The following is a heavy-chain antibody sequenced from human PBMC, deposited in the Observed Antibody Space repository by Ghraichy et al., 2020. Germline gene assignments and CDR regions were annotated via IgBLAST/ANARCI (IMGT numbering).Heavy chain of an antibody. D-gene: IGHD2-2*01. Sequence: GGSLRLSCAGSGFTFSAYAMSWVRQAPGKGLEWVSRLSGSGDDTYYADSVKGRFTVSRDNAKNTVFLHMNSLRAEDTAVYYCVKSGCGSHGCKLLHYWGQGTHVTVSP. CDR1: GFTFSAYA. CDR2: LSGSGDDT. CDR3: VKSGCGSHGCKLLHY. V-gene: IGHV3-23*01. J-gene: IGHJ4*02.